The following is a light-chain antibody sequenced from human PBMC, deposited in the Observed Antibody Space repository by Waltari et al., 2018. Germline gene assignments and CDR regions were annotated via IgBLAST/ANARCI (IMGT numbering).Light chain of an antibody. CDR3: QQFNSAPFT. CDR2: KAS. Sequence: DIQMTQSPFSLSASVGDRVTITCRANQDISTWLAWYQQKPGKAPNLLIYKASSLQSGVPSRFSGSGSGTDFSLTISSLQPEDFATYYCQQFNSAPFTFGPGTKLDLK. CDR1: QDISTW. J-gene: IGKJ3*01. V-gene: IGKV1-12*01.